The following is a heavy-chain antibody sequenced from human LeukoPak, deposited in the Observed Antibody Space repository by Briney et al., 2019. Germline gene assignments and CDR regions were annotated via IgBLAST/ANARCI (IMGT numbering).Heavy chain of an antibody. D-gene: IGHD4-17*01. V-gene: IGHV4-59*08. CDR1: GGSIASDY. J-gene: IGHJ6*03. CDR2: IYHNVST. CDR3: AKKGRTYTDYGGYYDYMDV. Sequence: PTETLSLTCPVSGGSIASDYWTWIRQPPGKGLEWIGYIYHNVSTKDYPSLKSRVTIRAATSKKQFSLTLGTVTATCTAVYYCAKKGRTYTDYGGYYDYMDVWGKGTTVTVS.